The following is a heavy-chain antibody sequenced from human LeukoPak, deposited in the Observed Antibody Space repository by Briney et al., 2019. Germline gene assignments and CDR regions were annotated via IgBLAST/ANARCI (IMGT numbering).Heavy chain of an antibody. D-gene: IGHD2-2*01. V-gene: IGHV3-30*02. CDR2: IRYDGNDE. J-gene: IGHJ4*02. CDR1: GFTFSTYG. Sequence: GGSLRLSCAASGFTFSTYGMHWVRQTPGKGLEWVAFIRYDGNDEHYEDSVKGRFTISSDNSKNTLYLQLDSLRLEDTAVYYCAKDRCSTNRCYFDSWGQGTLVTVSS. CDR3: AKDRCSTNRCYFDS.